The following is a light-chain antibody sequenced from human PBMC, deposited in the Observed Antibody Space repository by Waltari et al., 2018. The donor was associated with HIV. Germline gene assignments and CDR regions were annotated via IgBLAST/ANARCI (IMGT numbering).Light chain of an antibody. CDR2: GAS. J-gene: IGKJ5*01. CDR3: QQYNNWPPIT. Sequence: EIEMTQSLATLPVSPGDRATLPCRASQSVGSNLAWYQQKFGQAPRLLMYGASSRATGIPDRFSGSGSGTDFTLTISSLQSEDFALYYCQQYNNWPPITFGQGTRLEIK. CDR1: QSVGSN. V-gene: IGKV3-15*01.